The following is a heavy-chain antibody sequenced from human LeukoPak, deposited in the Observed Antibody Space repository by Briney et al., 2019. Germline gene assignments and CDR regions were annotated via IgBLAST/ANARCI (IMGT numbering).Heavy chain of an antibody. J-gene: IGHJ4*02. CDR3: AKTFGSYRSFFDY. Sequence: SETLSLTCAVYGGSFSGYYWSWIRQPPGKGLEWIGEINHSGSTNYNPSLKSRVTISVDTSKNQFSLKLSSVTAADTAVYYCAKTFGSYRSFFDYWGQGTLVTVSS. V-gene: IGHV4-34*01. CDR1: GGSFSGYY. D-gene: IGHD3-16*02. CDR2: INHSGST.